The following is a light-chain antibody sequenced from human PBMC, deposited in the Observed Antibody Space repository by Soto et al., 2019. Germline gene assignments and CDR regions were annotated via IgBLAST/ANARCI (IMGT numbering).Light chain of an antibody. CDR2: GAS. V-gene: IGKV3-20*01. CDR3: KNYVSSPPYT. J-gene: IGKJ2*01. Sequence: EIVLTQSPGTLSLSPGERATLSCRASQSVSSSYLAWYQQTPGQAPRLLIYGASSSATGIPDRFSGSGSGTDFTLTIRRLEPEAFAVYYCKNYVSSPPYTFGQGTKLEIK. CDR1: QSVSSSY.